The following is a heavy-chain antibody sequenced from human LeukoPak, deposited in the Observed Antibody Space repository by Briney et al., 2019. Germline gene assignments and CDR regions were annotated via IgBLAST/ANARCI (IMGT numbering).Heavy chain of an antibody. D-gene: IGHD3-10*01. CDR2: ISGSGGST. V-gene: IGHV3-23*01. J-gene: IGHJ4*02. Sequence: HAGGSLRLSCAASGFTFSSYAMSWVRQAPGKGMEWVSAISGSGGSTYYADSVKGRFTISRDNSKNTLYLQMNSLRAEDTAVYYCAKVGVLLWFGESPGYFDYWGQGTPVTVSS. CDR3: AKVGVLLWFGESPGYFDY. CDR1: GFTFSSYA.